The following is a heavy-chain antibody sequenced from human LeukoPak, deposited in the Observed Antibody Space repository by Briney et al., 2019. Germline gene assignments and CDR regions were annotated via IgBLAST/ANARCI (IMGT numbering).Heavy chain of an antibody. Sequence: PGGSLRLSCAASGFTFSSYWMTWVRQAPGKGLEWVANIKQDGSEKFYVDSVKGRFTISRDSAKNSLYLQMNSLRAEDTAVYYCAKDGSSTLFDYWGQGTLVTVSS. CDR1: GFTFSSYW. CDR3: AKDGSSTLFDY. D-gene: IGHD6-6*01. CDR2: IKQDGSEK. J-gene: IGHJ4*02. V-gene: IGHV3-7*01.